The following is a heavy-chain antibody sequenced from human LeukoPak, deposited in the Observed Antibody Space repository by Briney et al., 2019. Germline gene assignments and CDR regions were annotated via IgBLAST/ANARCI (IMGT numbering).Heavy chain of an antibody. Sequence: SETLSLTRTVSGGSISSYYWSWIRQPPGKGLDWIGDIYHSGSTNYNPSLKSRFTISLDTSKNQFSLKLSSVPAADTAVYYCARTYYYGSGRYFDYWGQGTLVTVSS. CDR1: GGSISSYY. J-gene: IGHJ4*02. V-gene: IGHV4-59*01. CDR2: IYHSGST. CDR3: ARTYYYGSGRYFDY. D-gene: IGHD3-10*01.